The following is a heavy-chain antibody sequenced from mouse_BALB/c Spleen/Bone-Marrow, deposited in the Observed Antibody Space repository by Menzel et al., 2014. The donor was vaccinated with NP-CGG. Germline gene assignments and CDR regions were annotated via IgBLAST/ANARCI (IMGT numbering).Heavy chain of an antibody. D-gene: IGHD1-1*01. CDR3: TRRAYGGSYGFAY. CDR1: GYTFTNYW. J-gene: IGHJ3*01. V-gene: IGHV1-7*01. Sequence: VQLQQSGAELAKPGASVKMSCKASGYTFTNYWMHWVKQRPGQGLEWIGYINPSTGYTEYNPKFKDKATLTADKSSSTAYMQLSSLTSEDSSVFYCTRRAYGGSYGFAYWGQGTLVTVAA. CDR2: INPSTGYT.